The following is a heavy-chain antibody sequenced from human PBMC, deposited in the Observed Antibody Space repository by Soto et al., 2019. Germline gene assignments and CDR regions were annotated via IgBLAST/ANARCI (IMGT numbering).Heavy chain of an antibody. J-gene: IGHJ6*02. CDR3: ARVKRTGYYYYGMDV. V-gene: IGHV1-69*13. Sequence: SVKVSCKASGGTFSSYAISWVRQAPGKGLEWMGGIIPIFGTANYAQKFQGRVTITADESTSTAYMELSSLRSEDTAVYYCARVKRTGYYYYGMDVWGQGTTVAVAS. CDR2: IIPIFGTA. CDR1: GGTFSSYA.